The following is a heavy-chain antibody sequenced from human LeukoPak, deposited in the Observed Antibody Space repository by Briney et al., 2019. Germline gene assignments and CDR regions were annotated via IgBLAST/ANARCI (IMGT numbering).Heavy chain of an antibody. CDR1: GYTFTSYG. CDR2: ISAYNGKT. V-gene: IGHV1-18*01. Sequence: ASVKVSCKASGYTFTSYGISWVRQAPGQGLEWMGWISAYNGKTNYAQKLQGRVTMTTDTSTSTAYMELRSLRSDDTAVYYCARFGGRVFLGYYGGNPPPPEMYNWFDPWGQGTLVTVSS. J-gene: IGHJ5*02. CDR3: ARFGGRVFLGYYGGNPPPPEMYNWFDP. D-gene: IGHD4-23*01.